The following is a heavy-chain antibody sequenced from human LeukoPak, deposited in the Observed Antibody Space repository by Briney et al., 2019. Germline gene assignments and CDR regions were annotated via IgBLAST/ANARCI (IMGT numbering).Heavy chain of an antibody. CDR2: ISAYNGNT. D-gene: IGHD3-9*01. V-gene: IGHV1-18*01. Sequence: ASVKVSCKASGYTFTSYGISWVRQAPGQGLEWMGWISAYNGNTNYAQKLQGRVTMTTDTSTSTAYMELRSLRSDDTAVYYCARVSPLGRTFDWLLSPFDYWGQGTLVTVSS. CDR3: ARVSPLGRTFDWLLSPFDY. CDR1: GYTFTSYG. J-gene: IGHJ4*02.